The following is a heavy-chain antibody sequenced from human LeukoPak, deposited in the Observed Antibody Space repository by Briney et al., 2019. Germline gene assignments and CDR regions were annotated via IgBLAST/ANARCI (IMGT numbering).Heavy chain of an antibody. CDR2: ISDSGGST. D-gene: IGHD3-10*01. J-gene: IGHJ4*02. V-gene: IGHV3-23*01. Sequence: GGSLRLSCAASGFTFSTYAMSWVRQAPGKGLEWVSSISDSGGSTYYADSVKGRFTISRDNSKNTVYLQMNSLRAEDTAVYYCAKVGGSSMVRGVIHFDYWGQGTLVTVSS. CDR1: GFTFSTYA. CDR3: AKVGGSSMVRGVIHFDY.